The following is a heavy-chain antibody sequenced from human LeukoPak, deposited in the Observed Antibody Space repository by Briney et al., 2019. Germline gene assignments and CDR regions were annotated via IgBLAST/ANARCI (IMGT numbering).Heavy chain of an antibody. Sequence: ASVKVSCKVSGYTLTELSMHWVRQAPGKGLEWLGGFDPEDGETIYAQKFQGRVTMTEDTSTDTAYMELSSLRSEDTAVYYCATEGELWAPYNWFDTWGQGTLVTVSS. V-gene: IGHV1-24*01. CDR1: GYTLTELS. CDR2: FDPEDGET. D-gene: IGHD3-16*01. CDR3: ATEGELWAPYNWFDT. J-gene: IGHJ5*02.